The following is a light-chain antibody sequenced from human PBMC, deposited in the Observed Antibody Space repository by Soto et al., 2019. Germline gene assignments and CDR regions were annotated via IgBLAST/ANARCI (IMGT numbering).Light chain of an antibody. CDR2: DAS. CDR3: QQYNNWPGT. J-gene: IGKJ1*01. CDR1: QSVSSN. V-gene: IGKV3-15*01. Sequence: EIVLTQSPGTLSLSPGERATLSCRASQSVSSNLAWHQQKPGQAPRILMYDASTRATGISARFSGSGSGTEFTLTISSLQSEDFAVYYCQQYNNWPGTFGQGTKVDI.